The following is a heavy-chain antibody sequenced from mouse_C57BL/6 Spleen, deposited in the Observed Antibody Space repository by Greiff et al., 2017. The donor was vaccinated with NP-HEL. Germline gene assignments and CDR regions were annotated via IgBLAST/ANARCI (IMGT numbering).Heavy chain of an antibody. V-gene: IGHV5-4*01. CDR2: ISDGGSYT. D-gene: IGHD1-1*01. Sequence: EVQLVESGGGLVKPGGSLKLSCAASGFTFSSYAMSWVRQTPEKRLEWVATISDGGSYTYYPDNVKGRFTISRDNAKNNLYLQMSHLKSEDTAMYYCARGRGITTVVATPHWYFDVWGTGTTVTVSS. CDR3: ARGRGITTVVATPHWYFDV. J-gene: IGHJ1*03. CDR1: GFTFSSYA.